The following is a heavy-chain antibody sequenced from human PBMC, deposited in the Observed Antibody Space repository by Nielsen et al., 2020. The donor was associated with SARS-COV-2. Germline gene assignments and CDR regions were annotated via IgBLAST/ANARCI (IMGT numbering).Heavy chain of an antibody. CDR2: ISGSGGST. D-gene: IGHD6-13*01. Sequence: SCAASGFTFSSYAMSWVRQAPGKGLEWVSAISGSGGSTYYADSVKGRFTISRDNSKNTLYLQMNSLRAEDTAVYYCAKDLVGSWYGDPADWFDPWGQGTLVTVSS. J-gene: IGHJ5*02. CDR1: GFTFSSYA. CDR3: AKDLVGSWYGDPADWFDP. V-gene: IGHV3-23*01.